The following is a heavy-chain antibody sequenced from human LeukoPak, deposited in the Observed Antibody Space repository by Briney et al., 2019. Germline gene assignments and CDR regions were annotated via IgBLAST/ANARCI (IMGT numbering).Heavy chain of an antibody. J-gene: IGHJ4*02. Sequence: GGSVKVSCKASGYTFTGYYMHWVRQAPGQGLEWKGWINPNSGGTNYAQKFQGRVTMTRDTSISTAYMELSRLRSDDTAVYYCARGDYDFWSGYFLSWDYWGQGTLVTVSS. CDR2: INPNSGGT. CDR1: GYTFTGYY. D-gene: IGHD3-3*01. CDR3: ARGDYDFWSGYFLSWDY. V-gene: IGHV1-2*02.